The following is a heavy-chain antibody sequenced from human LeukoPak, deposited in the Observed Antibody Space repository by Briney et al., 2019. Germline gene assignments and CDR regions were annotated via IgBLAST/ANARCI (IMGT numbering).Heavy chain of an antibody. V-gene: IGHV3-23*01. CDR2: ISGSGGST. D-gene: IGHD2-15*01. J-gene: IGHJ4*02. CDR3: ANGWSPDY. CDR1: GFTFSSYA. Sequence: GGSLRLSCAASGFTFSSYAMSWVRQAPGKGLEWVSGISGSGGSTYYADSVQGRFTIFRDNSKNTLYLQMNSLRAEDTAVYHCANGWSPDYWGRGTLVTVSS.